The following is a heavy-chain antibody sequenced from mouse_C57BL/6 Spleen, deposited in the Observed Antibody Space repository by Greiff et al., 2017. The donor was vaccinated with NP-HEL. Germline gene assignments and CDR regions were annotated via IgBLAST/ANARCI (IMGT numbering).Heavy chain of an antibody. CDR1: GYTFTSYW. V-gene: IGHV1-50*01. Sequence: VQLQQSGAELVKPGASVKLSCKASGYTFTSYWMQWVKQRPGQGLEWIGEIDPSDSYTNYNQKFKGKATLTVDTSSSTAYMQLSSLTSEDSAVYYCALGDYYGREAWCAYWGQGTLVTVSA. CDR3: ALGDYYGREAWCAY. CDR2: IDPSDSYT. D-gene: IGHD1-1*01. J-gene: IGHJ3*01.